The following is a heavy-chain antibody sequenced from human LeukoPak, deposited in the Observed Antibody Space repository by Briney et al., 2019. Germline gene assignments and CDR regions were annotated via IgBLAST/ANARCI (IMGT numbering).Heavy chain of an antibody. CDR1: GYTFTSYD. J-gene: IGHJ4*02. Sequence: ASVKVSFKASGYTFTSYDINWVRQATGQGFEWMGWMNPNSGNTGYAQKFQGRVTMTRNTSISTAYMELSRLRSDDTAVYYCARDKGYYDSSGYLGYFDYWGQGTLVTVSS. CDR2: MNPNSGNT. V-gene: IGHV1-8*01. CDR3: ARDKGYYDSSGYLGYFDY. D-gene: IGHD3-22*01.